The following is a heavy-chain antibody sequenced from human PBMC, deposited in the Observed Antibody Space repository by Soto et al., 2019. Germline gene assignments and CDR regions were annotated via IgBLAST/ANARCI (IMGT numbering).Heavy chain of an antibody. Sequence: QVQLVQSGGGLVEPGGSLRLSCAASGFKFSDYHMTWIRQAQGKGLEWISYISSSGTYTTYTDSVKGRFTVSRDNAKSALYLQMNSLRGEDTAVYYCACVAPTSFGAQFHHNLVDVWGQGNTVTVAS. D-gene: IGHD3-3*01. CDR3: ACVAPTSFGAQFHHNLVDV. V-gene: IGHV3-11*06. J-gene: IGHJ6*02. CDR2: ISSSGTYT. CDR1: GFKFSDYH.